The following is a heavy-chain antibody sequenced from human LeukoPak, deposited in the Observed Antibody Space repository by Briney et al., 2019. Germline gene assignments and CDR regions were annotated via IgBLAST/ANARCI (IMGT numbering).Heavy chain of an antibody. J-gene: IGHJ4*02. CDR2: IKSKGDGTTA. V-gene: IGHV3-15*01. CDR3: TPTVRPYGDYAVPLDY. Sequence: GGSLRLSCAASGFTFSHAWMNSVRQHAGNGLEWVGRIKSKGDGTTAASAAPVKDRFTLWRDDSKHTLSLQMNSLKAEDSAFYYCTPTVRPYGDYAVPLDYWGQGPLVTVSS. CDR1: GFTFSHAW. D-gene: IGHD4-17*01.